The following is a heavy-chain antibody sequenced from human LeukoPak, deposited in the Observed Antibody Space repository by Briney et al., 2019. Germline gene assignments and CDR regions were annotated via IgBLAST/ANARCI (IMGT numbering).Heavy chain of an antibody. D-gene: IGHD3-22*01. V-gene: IGHV3-20*04. CDR1: GFTFNDYG. CDR3: ARDKHYYDSSNYI. Sequence: GGSLRFSCAASGFTFNDYGMSWVRQGPGKGLEWVSGINWNGGTTGYADSVRGRFTISRDNAKNSLYLQMNSLRAEDTALYYCARDKHYYDSSNYIWGQGTLVTVSS. J-gene: IGHJ4*02. CDR2: INWNGGTT.